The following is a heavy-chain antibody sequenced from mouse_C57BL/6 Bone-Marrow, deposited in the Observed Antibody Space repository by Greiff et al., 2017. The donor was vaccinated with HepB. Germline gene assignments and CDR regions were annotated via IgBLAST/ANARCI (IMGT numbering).Heavy chain of an antibody. J-gene: IGHJ2*01. Sequence: QVQLKHPGAELVMPGASVKLSCKASGYTFTSYWMHWVKQRPGQGLEWIGEIDPSDSYTNYNQKFKGKSTLTVDKSSSTAYMQLSSLTSEDSAVYYCAGGPNWENFDYWGQGTTLTVSS. D-gene: IGHD4-1*02. CDR3: AGGPNWENFDY. CDR1: GYTFTSYW. V-gene: IGHV1-69*01. CDR2: IDPSDSYT.